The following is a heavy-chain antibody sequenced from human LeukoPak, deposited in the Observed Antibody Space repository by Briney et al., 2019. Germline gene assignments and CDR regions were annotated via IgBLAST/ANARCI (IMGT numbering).Heavy chain of an antibody. Sequence: ASVKVSCKASGYTFTGYYMHWVRQAPGQGLEWMGWINPNSGGTNYAQKFQGRVTMTRDTSISTAYMELSRLRSDDTAVYYCARDLDLTMVRGVIRNWFDPWGQGTLVTVSS. CDR2: INPNSGGT. CDR3: ARDLDLTMVRGVIRNWFDP. V-gene: IGHV1-2*02. CDR1: GYTFTGYY. D-gene: IGHD3-10*01. J-gene: IGHJ5*02.